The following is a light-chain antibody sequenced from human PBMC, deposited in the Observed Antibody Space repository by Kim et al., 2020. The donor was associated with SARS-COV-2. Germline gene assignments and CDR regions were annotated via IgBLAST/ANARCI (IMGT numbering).Light chain of an antibody. CDR2: DVF. V-gene: IGLV2-14*03. J-gene: IGLJ1*01. CDR3: TSYRTSGYV. Sequence: QSALTQPASVSGSPGQSITISCTGTSSDVGGYNYVSWYQQYPGKAPKLMIYDVFKRPSGVSNRFSGSKSGNTASLTISGLQDEDEADYYCTSYRTSGYVFRTGTKVTVL. CDR1: SSDVGGYNY.